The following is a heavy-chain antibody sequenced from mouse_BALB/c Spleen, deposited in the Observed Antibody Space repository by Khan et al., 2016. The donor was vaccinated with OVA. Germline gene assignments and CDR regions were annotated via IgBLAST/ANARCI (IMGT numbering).Heavy chain of an antibody. D-gene: IGHD1-1*01. V-gene: IGHV3-6*02. CDR3: ARDYYGSSWYFDV. J-gene: IGHJ1*01. Sequence: EVQLLESGPGLVKPSQSLSLTCSVTGYSITSGYYWNWIRQFPGNKLEWMGYKSYDGSNNYNPSLKNRISITRDTSKNQFFLKLNSVTTEDTATYYCARDYYGSSWYFDVWGAGTTVTVSS. CDR1: GYSITSGYY. CDR2: KSYDGSN.